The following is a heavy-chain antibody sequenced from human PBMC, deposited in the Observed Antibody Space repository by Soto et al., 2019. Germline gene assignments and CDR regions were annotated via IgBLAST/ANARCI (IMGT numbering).Heavy chain of an antibody. CDR1: GFTFSSYG. J-gene: IGHJ4*02. CDR2: ISYDGSNK. D-gene: IGHD2-2*01. V-gene: IGHV3-30*18. CDR3: AKHLEGYCISTSCPGGVDY. Sequence: PGGSLSLSCAASGFTFSSYGMHWVRQAPGKGLEWVAVISYDGSNKYYADSVKGRFTISRDNSKNTLYLQMNSLRAEDTAVYYCAKHLEGYCISTSCPGGVDYWGQGTLVTVSS.